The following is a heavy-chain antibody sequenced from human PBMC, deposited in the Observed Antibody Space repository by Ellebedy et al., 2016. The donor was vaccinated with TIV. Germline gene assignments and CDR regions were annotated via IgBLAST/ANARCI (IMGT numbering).Heavy chain of an antibody. CDR3: ARGIYGSGSIDY. CDR1: GGSFSGYY. V-gene: IGHV4-34*01. Sequence: MPSETLSFTCAVYGGSFSGYYWNWIRQPPGKGLEWIGEINHSGTTNYNPSLKSRVTISVDTSKNQFSLKLSSVTAADTAVYYCARGIYGSGSIDYWGQGTLVTVSS. CDR2: INHSGTT. J-gene: IGHJ4*02. D-gene: IGHD3-10*01.